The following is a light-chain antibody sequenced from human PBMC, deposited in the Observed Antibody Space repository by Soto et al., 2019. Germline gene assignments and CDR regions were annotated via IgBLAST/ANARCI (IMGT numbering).Light chain of an antibody. CDR1: QSVGSN. CDR3: QEYDNWT. Sequence: DILMTQSPATLSVSPGERATLSCRASQSVGSNLAWYQHKPGQAPRLLIYGASTRATGVPARFSGSGSGTEFTLTISSLQSEDFAVYYCQEYDNWTFGQGTKVYLK. J-gene: IGKJ1*01. V-gene: IGKV3-15*01. CDR2: GAS.